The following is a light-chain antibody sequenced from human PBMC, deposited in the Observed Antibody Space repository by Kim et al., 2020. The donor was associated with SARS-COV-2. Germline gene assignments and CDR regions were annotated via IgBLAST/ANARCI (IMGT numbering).Light chain of an antibody. Sequence: NFMLTQPNSVSESPGKTVTISCTRSSGSIASGYVQWYQQRPGSVPTTVIQENHERPSGVTDRFSGSIDSSSNSASLTISGLKTEDEADYYCQFYDSSKVVFGGVTQLTVL. CDR3: QFYDSSKVV. CDR1: SGSIASGY. V-gene: IGLV6-57*03. J-gene: IGLJ3*02. CDR2: ENH.